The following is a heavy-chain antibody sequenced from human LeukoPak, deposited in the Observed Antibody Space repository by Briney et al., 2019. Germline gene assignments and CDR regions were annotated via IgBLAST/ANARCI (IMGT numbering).Heavy chain of an antibody. CDR2: IYYSGST. CDR1: GGSISSGGYY. V-gene: IGHV4-31*03. CDR3: ARDIGQQLVPGGWFDP. Sequence: SETLSLTCTVSGGSISSGGYYWSWIRQHPGKGLEWIGYIYYSGSTYYNPSLKSRVTISVDTSKNQFSLKLSSVTAADTAVYYCARDIGQQLVPGGWFDPWGQGTLVTVSS. D-gene: IGHD6-13*01. J-gene: IGHJ5*02.